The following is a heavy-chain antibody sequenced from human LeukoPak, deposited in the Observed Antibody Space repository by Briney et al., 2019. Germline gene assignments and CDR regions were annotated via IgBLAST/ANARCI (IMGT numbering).Heavy chain of an antibody. V-gene: IGHV1-2*02. CDR2: IHLKSGGT. D-gene: IGHD2-15*01. J-gene: IGHJ4*02. CDR1: GYTFTDYY. CDR3: ASDGIAGGDY. Sequence: ASVKVSCKVSGYTFTDYYMHWVRQAPGQGLEWMAWIHLKSGGTRCAQNFQGRVTMTRDTSTSTAFMEVSRLRSDDTAVYYCASDGIAGGDYWGQGTLVTVSS.